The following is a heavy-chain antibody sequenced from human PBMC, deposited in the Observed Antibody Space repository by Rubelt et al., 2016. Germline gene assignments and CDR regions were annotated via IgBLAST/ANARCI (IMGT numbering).Heavy chain of an antibody. Sequence: GKGLEWVSVIYSGGSTYYADSVKGRFTISRDNSKNTLYLQMNSLRAEDTAVYYCARASFRIAAAEKWGKYYYGMDVWGQGTTVTVSS. V-gene: IGHV3-53*01. CDR3: ARASFRIAAAEKWGKYYYGMDV. CDR2: IYSGGST. D-gene: IGHD6-13*01. J-gene: IGHJ6*02.